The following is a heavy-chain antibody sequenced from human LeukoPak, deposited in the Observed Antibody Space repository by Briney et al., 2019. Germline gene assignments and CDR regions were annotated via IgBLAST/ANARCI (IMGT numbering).Heavy chain of an antibody. CDR1: GYTFTGYC. CDR3: ARGRGGYCSGGSCYEALGYFDY. Sequence: ASMKVSCKASGYTFTGYCMHWVRQAPGQGLEWMGWINPNSGGTNYAQKFQGRVTMTRDTSISTAYMELSRLRSEDMAAYYCARGRGGYCSGGSCYEALGYFDYWGQGTLVTVSS. CDR2: INPNSGGT. J-gene: IGHJ4*02. D-gene: IGHD2-15*01. V-gene: IGHV1-2*02.